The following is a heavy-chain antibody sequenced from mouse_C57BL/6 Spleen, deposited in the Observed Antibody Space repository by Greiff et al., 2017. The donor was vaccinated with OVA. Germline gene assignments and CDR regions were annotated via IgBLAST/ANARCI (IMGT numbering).Heavy chain of an antibody. Sequence: QVQLKESGPELVKPGASVKISCKASGYAFSSSWMNWVKQRPGKGLEWIGRIYPGDGDTNYNGKFKGNATLTADKSSSTAYMQLSSLTSEDSAVYFCARSPMDDWGQGTSVTVSS. CDR1: GYAFSSSW. CDR2: IYPGDGDT. V-gene: IGHV1-82*01. J-gene: IGHJ4*01. CDR3: ARSPMDD.